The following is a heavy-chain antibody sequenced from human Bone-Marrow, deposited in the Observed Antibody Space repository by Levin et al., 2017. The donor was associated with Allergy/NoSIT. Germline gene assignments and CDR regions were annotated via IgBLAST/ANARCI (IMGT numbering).Heavy chain of an antibody. CDR3: AHYSHSSRYFDL. CDR2: LYWDDDK. Sequence: QTLSLTCTFSGFSLSTYGVGVGWIRQSPGKALERLALLYWDDDKRYSPSLESRLTITKDTSENQVVLTMTNMDSVDTGTYYCAHYSHSSRYFDLWGRGTLVTVSS. V-gene: IGHV2-5*02. CDR1: GFSLSTYGVG. D-gene: IGHD6-6*01. J-gene: IGHJ2*01.